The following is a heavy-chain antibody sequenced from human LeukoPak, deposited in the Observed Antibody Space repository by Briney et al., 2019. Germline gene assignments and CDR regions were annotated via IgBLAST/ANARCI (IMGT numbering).Heavy chain of an antibody. CDR3: ASASRPYYFDY. J-gene: IGHJ4*02. CDR2: IYYSGST. Sequence: PSETLSLTCTVSGGSISSYYWSWIRQPPGKGLEWIGYIYYSGSTNYNPSLKSRVTISVDTSKNQFSLKLSSVTAADTAVYYCASASRPYYFDYWGQGTLVTVSS. CDR1: GGSISSYY. V-gene: IGHV4-59*01.